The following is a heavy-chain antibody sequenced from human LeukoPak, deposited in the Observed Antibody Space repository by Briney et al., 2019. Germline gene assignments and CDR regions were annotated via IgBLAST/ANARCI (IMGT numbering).Heavy chain of an antibody. J-gene: IGHJ6*02. D-gene: IGHD1-14*01. CDR3: AKDSGNPGYYYGMDV. V-gene: IGHV3-9*01. CDR2: ISWNSGSI. CDR1: GFTFDDYA. Sequence: PGRSLRLSCAASGFTFDDYAMHWVRQAPGKGLEWVSGISWNSGSIGYADSVKGRFTISRDNAKNSLYLQMNSPRAEDTALYYCAKDSGNPGYYYGMDVWGQGTTVTVSS.